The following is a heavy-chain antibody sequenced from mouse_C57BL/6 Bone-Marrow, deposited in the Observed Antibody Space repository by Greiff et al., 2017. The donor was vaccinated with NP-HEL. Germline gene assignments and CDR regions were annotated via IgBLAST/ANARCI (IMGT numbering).Heavy chain of an antibody. J-gene: IGHJ1*03. CDR3: AREVLLRPWYFDV. CDR2: INPNNGGT. CDR1: GYTFTDYN. Sequence: EVQLQQSGPELVKPGASVKIPCKASGYTFTDYNMDWVKQSHGKSLEWIGDINPNNGGTIYNQKFKGKATLTVDKSSSTAYMELRSLTSEDTAVYYCAREVLLRPWYFDVWGTGTTVTVSS. V-gene: IGHV1-18*01. D-gene: IGHD1-1*01.